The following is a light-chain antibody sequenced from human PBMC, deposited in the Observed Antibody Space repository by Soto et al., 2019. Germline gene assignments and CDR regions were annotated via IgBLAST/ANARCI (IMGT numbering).Light chain of an antibody. CDR2: DAS. J-gene: IGKJ2*01. V-gene: IGKV3-11*01. Sequence: EIVLTQSPATLSLSPGERATLSCRASQSVSSYLAWYQQKPGQAPRLLIYDASNRATGIPARFSGGGSGTDFTLAISSREPEDFAVYYCQQRFNWPRFTFGQGTKLEIK. CDR3: QQRFNWPRFT. CDR1: QSVSSY.